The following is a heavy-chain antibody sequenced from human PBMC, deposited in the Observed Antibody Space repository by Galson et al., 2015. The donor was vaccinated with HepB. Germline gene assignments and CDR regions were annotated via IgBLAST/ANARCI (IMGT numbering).Heavy chain of an antibody. CDR2: INPYNGDT. D-gene: IGHD3-16*01. CDR1: RFTFTKFR. J-gene: IGHJ4*02. V-gene: IGHV1-18*01. CDR3: ARGGLPSVGGSTFDY. Sequence: SVKVSCKAYRFTFTKFRINWVRQAPGQGLEWMGWINPYNGDTIYARKFQGRVTITTDTSTSTTYMELKSLRSDDPAVYFCARGGLPSVGGSTFDYWGQGSLVTVSS.